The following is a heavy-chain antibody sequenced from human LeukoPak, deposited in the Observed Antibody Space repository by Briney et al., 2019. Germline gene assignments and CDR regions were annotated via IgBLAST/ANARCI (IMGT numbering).Heavy chain of an antibody. V-gene: IGHV3-43*01. CDR1: GFIFDDYT. CDR3: ARGYCSGGSCYSGDAFDI. CDR2: ISWNGGST. J-gene: IGHJ3*02. Sequence: GESLRLSCAASGFIFDDYTMHWVRQPPGKGLEWVSLISWNGGSTYYADSVKGRFTISRDNAKNSLYLQMNSLRAEDTAVYYCARGYCSGGSCYSGDAFDIWGQGTMVTVSS. D-gene: IGHD2-15*01.